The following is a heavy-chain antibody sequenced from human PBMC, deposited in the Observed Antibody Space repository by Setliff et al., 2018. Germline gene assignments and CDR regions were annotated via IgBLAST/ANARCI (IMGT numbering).Heavy chain of an antibody. CDR1: GFTFSNYE. J-gene: IGHJ5*02. Sequence: PGGSLRLSCAASGFTFSNYEMNWVRQAPGKGLEWVSYINSGGSLIYYADSVKGRFTISRDNAKSSLYLQMNSLRAEDTAVYYCARDLIRGAPNWFDPWGQGTRVTVSS. CDR3: ARDLIRGAPNWFDP. CDR2: INSGGSLI. V-gene: IGHV3-48*03. D-gene: IGHD3-10*01.